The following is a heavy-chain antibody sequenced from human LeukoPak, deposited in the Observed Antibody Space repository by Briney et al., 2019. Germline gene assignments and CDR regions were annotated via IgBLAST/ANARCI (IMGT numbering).Heavy chain of an antibody. CDR1: GYTFTSYY. V-gene: IGHV1-8*02. Sequence: GASVKVSCKASGYTFTSYYMHWVRQAPGQGLEWMGWMNPNSGKTGYAQKFQGRVTMTRSTSISTAYMELSSLRSEDTAVYYCTRSVRDGTIDYWGQGTLVTVSS. CDR2: MNPNSGKT. CDR3: TRSVRDGTIDY. D-gene: IGHD5-24*01. J-gene: IGHJ4*02.